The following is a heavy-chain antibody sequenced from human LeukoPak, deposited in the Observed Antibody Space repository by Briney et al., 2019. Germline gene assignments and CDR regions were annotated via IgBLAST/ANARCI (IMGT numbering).Heavy chain of an antibody. J-gene: IGHJ6*02. CDR2: MNPDNGDT. CDR3: AKSRGSDYDMDV. V-gene: IGHV1-2*02. D-gene: IGHD2-2*01. CDR1: GFSFTGVY. Sequence: ASVKVSCKASGFSFTGVYMHWVRQAPGQGLEWMGWMNPDNGDTNYAQKFQGRVAMTRDTAVSTAYMELSSLGSGDTAVYHCAKSRGSDYDMDVWGQGTAVTVSS.